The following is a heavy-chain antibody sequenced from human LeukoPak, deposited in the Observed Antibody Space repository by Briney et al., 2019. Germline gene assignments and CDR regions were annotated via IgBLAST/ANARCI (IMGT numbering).Heavy chain of an antibody. CDR3: ARVDESGSQTLPNYYMDV. Sequence: SETLSLTCDVSDASISSSNWWSWVRQPPGKGLEWIGSIYYSGSTYYNPSLKSRVTISVDTSKNQFSLKLSSVTAADTAVYYCARVDESGSQTLPNYYMDVWGKGTTVTVSS. J-gene: IGHJ6*03. V-gene: IGHV4-4*02. CDR1: DASISSSNW. D-gene: IGHD1-26*01. CDR2: IYYSGST.